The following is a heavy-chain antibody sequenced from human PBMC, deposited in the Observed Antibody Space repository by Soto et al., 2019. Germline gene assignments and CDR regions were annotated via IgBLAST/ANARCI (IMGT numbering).Heavy chain of an antibody. CDR2: ISDSGTGT. CDR3: AKDHTVVIRDAFAI. J-gene: IGHJ3*02. CDR1: GFTFSSYA. Sequence: EVQILESGGGLVQPGGSLRLSCAASGFTFSSYAMYWVRQAPGKGLAWVSGISDSGTGTYYADSVKGRFTISRDNSKHTVYRQMKSLRAEDTAVYYCAKDHTVVIRDAFAIWGQGTMVNVSS. D-gene: IGHD3-22*01. V-gene: IGHV3-23*01.